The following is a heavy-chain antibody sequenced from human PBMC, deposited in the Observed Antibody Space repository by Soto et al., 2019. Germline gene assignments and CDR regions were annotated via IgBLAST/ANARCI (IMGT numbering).Heavy chain of an antibody. CDR3: RGGYSYAKHLDY. CDR1: GGSISSGGYY. Sequence: VQLQESGPGLVKPSQTLSLTCTVSGGSISSGGYYWSWIRQHPGKGLEWIGYIYYSGSTYYNPSLNTRATSSVYTSKNQCSLKLSAVTAAATAVYYCRGGYSYAKHLDYWGQGTLVTVSS. D-gene: IGHD5-18*01. V-gene: IGHV4-31*08. J-gene: IGHJ4*02. CDR2: IYYSGST.